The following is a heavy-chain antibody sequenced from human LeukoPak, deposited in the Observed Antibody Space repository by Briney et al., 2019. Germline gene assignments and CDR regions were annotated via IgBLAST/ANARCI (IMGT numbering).Heavy chain of an antibody. J-gene: IGHJ4*02. Sequence: ASVKVSCKASGYTFTSYYMHWVRQAPGQVLDWMGIINPSGGSTSYAQKFEGRVTMTRDTSTSTVYMELSSLRSEDTAVYYCARGKWNAHFDYWGQGTLVTVSS. CDR2: INPSGGST. V-gene: IGHV1-46*01. CDR1: GYTFTSYY. D-gene: IGHD1-20*01. CDR3: ARGKWNAHFDY.